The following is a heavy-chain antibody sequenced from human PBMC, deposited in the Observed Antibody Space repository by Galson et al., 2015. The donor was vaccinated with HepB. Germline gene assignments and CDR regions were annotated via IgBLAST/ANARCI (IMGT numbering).Heavy chain of an antibody. CDR1: GYTFINFD. D-gene: IGHD3-22*01. J-gene: IGHJ4*02. CDR2: ITPDSANT. Sequence: SVKVSCKASGYTFINFDMHWVRQAHGQRLEWMGLITPDSANTKYSQKFQGGVTITSDTSATTVYMELSSLRSEDTAVYYCAGADQGYYDNSGNYWGQGSLVAVCS. V-gene: IGHV1-3*01. CDR3: AGADQGYYDNSGNY.